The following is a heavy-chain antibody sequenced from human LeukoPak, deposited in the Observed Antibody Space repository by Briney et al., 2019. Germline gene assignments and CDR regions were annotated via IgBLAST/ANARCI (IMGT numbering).Heavy chain of an antibody. CDR3: AREEWFGDYRRYYFDY. J-gene: IGHJ4*02. D-gene: IGHD3-10*01. V-gene: IGHV3-53*05. Sequence: GGSLRLSCAASGFTVSLYYMTWVRQAPGKGLEWVLVIYSGGPTYYADSVKGRFTISRDNSKNTLYLQMNSLRAEDTAVYYCAREEWFGDYRRYYFDYWGQGTLVTVSS. CDR2: IYSGGPT. CDR1: GFTVSLYY.